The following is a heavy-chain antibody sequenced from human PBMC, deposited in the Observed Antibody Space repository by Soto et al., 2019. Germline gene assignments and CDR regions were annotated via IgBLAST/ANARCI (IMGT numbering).Heavy chain of an antibody. CDR1: GFTFSSYW. CDR2: INSDGSST. Sequence: GGSLRLSCAASGFTFSSYWMHWVRRAPGKGLVWVSRINSDGSSTSYADSVKGRFTISRDNAKNTLYLQMNSLRAEDTAVYYCARWGVYEEGAFDIWGQGTMVTVSS. D-gene: IGHD3-16*01. V-gene: IGHV3-74*01. CDR3: ARWGVYEEGAFDI. J-gene: IGHJ3*02.